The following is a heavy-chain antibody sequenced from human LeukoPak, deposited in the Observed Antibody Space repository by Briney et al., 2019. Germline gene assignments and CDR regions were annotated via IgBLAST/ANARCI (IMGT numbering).Heavy chain of an antibody. J-gene: IGHJ5*02. CDR2: ISGNGDST. Sequence: GGSLRLSCAASGFTFSSYAMSWVRQAPGKGLEWVSAISGNGDSTYYADSVKGRFTIPRDNSKNTLYLQMNSLKAEDTALYYCARQMATINHWGQGTLVTVSS. V-gene: IGHV3-23*01. CDR3: ARQMATINH. CDR1: GFTFSSYA. D-gene: IGHD5-24*01.